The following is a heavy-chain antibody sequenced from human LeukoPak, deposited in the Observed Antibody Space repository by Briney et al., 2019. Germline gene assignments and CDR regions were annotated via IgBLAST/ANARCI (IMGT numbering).Heavy chain of an antibody. CDR3: ARGSPPRVYYDRSGYYSYYFDY. CDR2: IIPIFGTA. V-gene: IGHV1-69*01. Sequence: SVKVSCKASGGTFSSYAISWVRQAPGQGLEWMGGIIPIFGTANYAQKFQGRVTITADESTSTAYMELSSLRSEDTAVYYCARGSPPRVYYDRSGYYSYYFDYWGQGTLVTVSS. D-gene: IGHD3-22*01. CDR1: GGTFSSYA. J-gene: IGHJ4*02.